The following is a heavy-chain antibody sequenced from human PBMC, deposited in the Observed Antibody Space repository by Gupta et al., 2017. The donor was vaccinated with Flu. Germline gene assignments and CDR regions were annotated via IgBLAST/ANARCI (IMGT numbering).Heavy chain of an antibody. Sequence: QVQLVQSGAEVKKPGASVKVSCKASGYTFTSYGISWVRQAPGQGLEWMGWISAYNGNTNYAQKLQGRVTMTTDTSTSTAYMELRSLRSDDTAVYYCARLWFGELFQVIYGMDVWGQGTTVTVSS. CDR3: ARLWFGELFQVIYGMDV. CDR1: GYTFTSYG. V-gene: IGHV1-18*01. CDR2: ISAYNGNT. J-gene: IGHJ6*02. D-gene: IGHD3-10*01.